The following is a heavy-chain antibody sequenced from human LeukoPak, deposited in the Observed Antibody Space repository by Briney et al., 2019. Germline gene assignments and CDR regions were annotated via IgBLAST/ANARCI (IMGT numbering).Heavy chain of an antibody. J-gene: IGHJ4*02. V-gene: IGHV3-30*02. CDR2: IRHDGSIK. CDR3: AKDSLADIDC. D-gene: IGHD3-16*01. CDR1: GFTFSSYG. Sequence: GGSLRFSCAASGFTFSSYGMHWVRQAPGKGLEWVAFIRHDGSIKNYADSVKGRSTISRDNSKNTLYLQMNSLRAEDTAVYYCAKDSLADIDCWGQGTLVTVSS.